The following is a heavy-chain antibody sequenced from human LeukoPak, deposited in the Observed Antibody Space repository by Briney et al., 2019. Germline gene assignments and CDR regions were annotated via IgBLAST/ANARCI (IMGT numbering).Heavy chain of an antibody. CDR3: ARDYSSSWYRYNWFDP. D-gene: IGHD6-13*01. CDR2: ISYDGSNK. Sequence: GGSLRLSCAASGFTFSSYAMHWVRQAPGKGLEWVAVISYDGSNKYYADSVKGRFTISRDNSKNTLYLQMNSLRAEDTAVYYCARDYSSSWYRYNWFDPWGQGTLVTVSS. J-gene: IGHJ5*02. CDR1: GFTFSSYA. V-gene: IGHV3-30*04.